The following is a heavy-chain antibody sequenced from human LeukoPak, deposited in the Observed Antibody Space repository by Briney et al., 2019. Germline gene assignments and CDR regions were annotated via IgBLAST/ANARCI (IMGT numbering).Heavy chain of an antibody. V-gene: IGHV3-53*01. CDR1: GLIVSSNY. J-gene: IGHJ3*02. CDR2: IYSGGSI. Sequence: GGSLRLSCAASGLIVSSNYMTWVRQAPGKGLEWVSVIYSGGSIYYADSVKGRFTISRDNSRNTLYLQMNSLRAEDTAVYYCARALNGFDIWGPGTLVTVSS. CDR3: ARALNGFDI.